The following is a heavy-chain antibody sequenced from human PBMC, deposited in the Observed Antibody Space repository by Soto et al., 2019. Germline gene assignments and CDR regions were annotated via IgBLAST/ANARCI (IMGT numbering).Heavy chain of an antibody. D-gene: IGHD3-22*01. CDR2: INHSGST. V-gene: IGHV4-34*01. Sequence: TSETLSLTCAVYGGSFSGYYWSWIRQPPGKGLEWIGEINHSGSTNYNPSLKSRVTISVDTSKSQFSLKLSSVTAADTAVYYCARRPRSYDSSGYPICWFDPWCQGPLVT. CDR1: GGSFSGYY. CDR3: ARRPRSYDSSGYPICWFDP. J-gene: IGHJ5*02.